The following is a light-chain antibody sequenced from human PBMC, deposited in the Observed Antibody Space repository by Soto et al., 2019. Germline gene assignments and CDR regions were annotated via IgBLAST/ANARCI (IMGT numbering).Light chain of an antibody. Sequence: QSALTQPASVSGSPGQSITISCTGTSSDIGNYNYVSWYQQHPGKAPKLMIYDVTYRPSGVSDRFSGSKSGNTASLTIPGLQAEDEADYYCCSYTSSSTLGVFGGGTKLTVL. CDR2: DVT. J-gene: IGLJ2*01. CDR3: CSYTSSSTLGV. V-gene: IGLV2-14*01. CDR1: SSDIGNYNY.